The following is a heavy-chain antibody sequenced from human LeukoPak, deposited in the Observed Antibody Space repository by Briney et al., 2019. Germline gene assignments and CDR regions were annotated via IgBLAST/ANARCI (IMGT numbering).Heavy chain of an antibody. D-gene: IGHD3-22*01. CDR2: IYSSGGT. J-gene: IGHJ4*01. CDR1: GFTVTNSY. V-gene: IGHV3-66*04. Sequence: GGSLRPSCAAFGFTVTNSYMNCVRQAPGKGLEWVSLIYSSGGTYYADSVKGRFTISRDNSKNTLYLQMNSLRAEDTAVYYCARHYYDSSAYYYFEYCGHGNLVTVSS. CDR3: ARHYYDSSAYYYFEY.